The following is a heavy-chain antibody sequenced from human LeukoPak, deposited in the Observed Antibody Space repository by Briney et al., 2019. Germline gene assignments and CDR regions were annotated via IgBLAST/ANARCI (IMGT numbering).Heavy chain of an antibody. Sequence: GGSLRLSCSASGFPFSSYAMHWVRQAPGKGLEYVSAISDSGGSTYYADSVKGRFTISGDNSKNTLYLQMSSLRPEDTAVYYCAKVSSGGWFPHDWGQGTLVTVSS. CDR3: AKVSSGGWFPHD. D-gene: IGHD6-19*01. V-gene: IGHV3-64*04. J-gene: IGHJ4*02. CDR2: ISDSGGST. CDR1: GFPFSSYA.